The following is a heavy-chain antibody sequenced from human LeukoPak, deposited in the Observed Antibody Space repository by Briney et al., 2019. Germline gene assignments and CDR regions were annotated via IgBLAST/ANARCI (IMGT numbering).Heavy chain of an antibody. V-gene: IGHV1-2*02. J-gene: IGHJ4*02. CDR1: GYTFTDYY. CDR2: INPDNGGT. CDR3: ARPPGRDGYNRYDY. Sequence: ASVNVSFKASGYTFTDYYMHWVRQAPGQGREWMGWINPDNGGTSYAQKFQGRFTMTRDTSISTAYMELSRLTSDETAMYYCARPPGRDGYNRYDYWGQGTLVTVSS. D-gene: IGHD5-12*01.